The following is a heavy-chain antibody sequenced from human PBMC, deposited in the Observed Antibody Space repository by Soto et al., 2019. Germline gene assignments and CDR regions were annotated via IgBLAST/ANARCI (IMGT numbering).Heavy chain of an antibody. CDR3: ARATTVTSSFFFYALDV. J-gene: IGHJ6*02. V-gene: IGHV4-30-4*01. CDR2: IYYNGNT. CDR1: GGSISDDDYY. Sequence: QVQLHESGPGLVKPSQTLSLTCTVSGGSISDDDYYWNWIRQSPGKGLEWIGHIYYNGNTYYNPSLKSRLTMSLETSQNQFSLHLTSVIAADSALYFCARATTVTSSFFFYALDVWGQGTRVTVSS. D-gene: IGHD4-17*01.